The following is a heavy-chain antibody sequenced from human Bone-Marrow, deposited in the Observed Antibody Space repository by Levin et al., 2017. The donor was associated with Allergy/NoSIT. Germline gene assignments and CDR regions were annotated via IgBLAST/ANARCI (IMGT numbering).Heavy chain of an antibody. CDR3: ARDTSSVTEGALYSYYGLDV. V-gene: IGHV1-46*01. Sequence: ASVKVSCKASGYTFTKYYVHWVRQAPGHGLEWMGIMHPTSGTTVYAQMFQGRVAMTSDTSTTTVYMELSNLRFEDTATYFCARDTSSVTEGALYSYYGLDVWGQGTTVTVSS. CDR1: GYTFTKYY. J-gene: IGHJ6*01. CDR2: MHPTSGTT. D-gene: IGHD2-21*02.